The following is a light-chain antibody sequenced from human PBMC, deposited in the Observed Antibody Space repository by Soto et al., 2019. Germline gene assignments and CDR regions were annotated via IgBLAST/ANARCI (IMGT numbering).Light chain of an antibody. Sequence: DIQMTQSPSSLSASVGDRVTITCWASQSITIYLNWYQQKPGKAPELLIYAASSLQSGVPSRFSGSGSGTEFTLSISSLQPEDFATYYCQQSYGTPPWTFGQGTKVEFK. CDR3: QQSYGTPPWT. J-gene: IGKJ1*01. CDR1: QSITIY. V-gene: IGKV1-39*01. CDR2: AAS.